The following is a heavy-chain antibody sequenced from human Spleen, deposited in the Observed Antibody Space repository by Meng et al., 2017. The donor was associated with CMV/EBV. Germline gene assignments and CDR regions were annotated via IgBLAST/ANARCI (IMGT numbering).Heavy chain of an antibody. Sequence: GESLKISCAASGFTFSSYWMSWVRQAPGKGLEWVANIKQDGSEIYYVDSVKGRFIISRDNDKNSLYLQMNSLRAEDTAVYYCARRITIFGVAFDYCGKGTLVTVSS. CDR3: ARRITIFGVAFDY. V-gene: IGHV3-7*01. CDR1: GFTFSSYW. J-gene: IGHJ4*02. CDR2: IKQDGSEI. D-gene: IGHD3-3*01.